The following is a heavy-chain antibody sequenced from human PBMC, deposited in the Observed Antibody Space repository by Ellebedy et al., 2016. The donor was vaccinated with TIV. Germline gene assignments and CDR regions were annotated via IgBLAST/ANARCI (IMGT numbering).Heavy chain of an antibody. J-gene: IGHJ3*02. CDR2: INAGNGNT. CDR3: ARDKEYCSGGSCSSTGIDI. Sequence: AASVKVSCKASGYTFTSYAMHWVRQAPGQRLEWMGWINAGNGNTKYSQKFQGGVTITRDTSASTAYMELSSLRSEDTAVYYCARDKEYCSGGSCSSTGIDIWGQGTKVTVSS. CDR1: GYTFTSYA. D-gene: IGHD2-15*01. V-gene: IGHV1-3*01.